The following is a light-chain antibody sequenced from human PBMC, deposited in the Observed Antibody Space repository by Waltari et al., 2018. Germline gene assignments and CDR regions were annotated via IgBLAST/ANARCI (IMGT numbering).Light chain of an antibody. CDR2: GAT. J-gene: IGKJ1*01. Sequence: DIQMTQSPSTLSASVGDRVTISCRAGQSISVYLNWYQQKHGEAPKLLIHGATTLENGVPTMFSGSGSGTDFTLTISTLQPEDFATYDCQQSFTTLWTFGQGTEVEIK. CDR3: QQSFTTLWT. CDR1: QSISVY. V-gene: IGKV1-39*01.